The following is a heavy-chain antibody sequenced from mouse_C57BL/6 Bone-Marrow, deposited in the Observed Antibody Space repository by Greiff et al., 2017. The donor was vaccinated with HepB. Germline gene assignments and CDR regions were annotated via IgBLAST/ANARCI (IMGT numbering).Heavy chain of an antibody. Sequence: EVQGVESGAELVKPGASVKLSCTASGFNIKDYYMHWVKQRTEQGLEWIGRIDPEDGETKYAPKFQGKATITADTSSNTAYLQLSSLTSEDTAVYYCARDYSNAYWYFDVWGTGTTVTVSS. D-gene: IGHD2-5*01. CDR1: GFNIKDYY. CDR2: IDPEDGET. J-gene: IGHJ1*03. CDR3: ARDYSNAYWYFDV. V-gene: IGHV14-2*01.